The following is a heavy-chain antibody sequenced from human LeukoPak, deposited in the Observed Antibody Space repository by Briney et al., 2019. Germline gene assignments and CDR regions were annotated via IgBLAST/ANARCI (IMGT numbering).Heavy chain of an antibody. CDR2: IYYSGST. V-gene: IGHV4-39*01. CDR1: GGSISSSSYY. D-gene: IGHD6-19*01. CDR3: ARQPYLRQWLVRGAFDI. Sequence: SETLSHTCTVSGGSISSSSYYWGWIRQPPGKGLEWIGSIYYSGSTYYNPSLKSRVTISVDTSKNQFSLKLSSVTAADTAVYYCARQPYLRQWLVRGAFDIWGQGTMVTVSS. J-gene: IGHJ3*02.